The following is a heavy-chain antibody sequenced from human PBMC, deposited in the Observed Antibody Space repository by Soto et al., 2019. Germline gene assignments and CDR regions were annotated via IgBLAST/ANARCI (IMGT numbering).Heavy chain of an antibody. CDR1: GYPFPSFE. Sequence: SVKVSCKTSGYPFPSFEVHWIRQAPGQRPEWMGGISNAGSGNTKYSQKFQDRLTITGDKRATTVYMALSSLTSEDTATYYCARESNHYQDFFQNWGQGTQVTVSS. J-gene: IGHJ4*02. CDR2: ISNAGSGNT. D-gene: IGHD2-2*01. V-gene: IGHV1-3*01. CDR3: ARESNHYQDFFQN.